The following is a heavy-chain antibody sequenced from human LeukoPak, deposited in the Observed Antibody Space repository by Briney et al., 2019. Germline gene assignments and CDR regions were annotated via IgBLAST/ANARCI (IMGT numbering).Heavy chain of an antibody. CDR2: INPNSGAT. CDR3: ARGLSEAGIDY. J-gene: IGHJ4*02. Sequence: ASVKVSCKASGYTFTGYYLHWVRQAPGRGLEWVGWINPNSGATDYAQNFQGRVTMTRDTSVTTAYMELSSLRSDDTAVYSCARGLSEAGIDYWGQGTLVTVSS. V-gene: IGHV1-2*02. CDR1: GYTFTGYY. D-gene: IGHD3-16*02.